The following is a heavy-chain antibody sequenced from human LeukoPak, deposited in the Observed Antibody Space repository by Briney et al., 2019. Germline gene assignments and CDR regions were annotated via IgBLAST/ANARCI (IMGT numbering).Heavy chain of an antibody. Sequence: SETLSLTCSVSGYSISSGYYWGWIRQPPGKGLEWIGSMSHSAGTYQNPSLKSRVTISIDTSKNQFFLKVNSVTAADTAVYYCARSGADYIWGSYRFGSWFDPWGQGALVTVSS. V-gene: IGHV4-38-2*02. J-gene: IGHJ5*02. CDR2: MSHSAGT. D-gene: IGHD3-16*02. CDR1: GYSISSGYY. CDR3: ARSGADYIWGSYRFGSWFDP.